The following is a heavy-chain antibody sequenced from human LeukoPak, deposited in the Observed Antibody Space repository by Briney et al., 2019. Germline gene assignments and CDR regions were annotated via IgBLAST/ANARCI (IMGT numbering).Heavy chain of an antibody. Sequence: GGSLRLSCAASGFTFSSYWMHWVRPAPGKGLVLVSRINSAGSSTSYADSVKGRFTISRDNAKNTLYLQMNSLRAEDTAVYYCAREDIPASYDYWGQGTLVTVSS. CDR3: AREDIPASYDY. CDR1: GFTFSSYW. D-gene: IGHD2-15*01. J-gene: IGHJ4*02. CDR2: INSAGSST. V-gene: IGHV3-74*01.